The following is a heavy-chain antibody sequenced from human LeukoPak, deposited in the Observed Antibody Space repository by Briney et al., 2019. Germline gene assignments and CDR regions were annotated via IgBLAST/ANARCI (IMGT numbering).Heavy chain of an antibody. CDR1: GGSISSYY. D-gene: IGHD3-22*01. J-gene: IGHJ6*03. V-gene: IGHV4-4*07. Sequence: SETLSLTCTVSGGSISSYYWSWIRQPAGKGLEWIGRIYTSGSTNYNPSLKSRVTISVDTSKNQFSLKLSSVTAADTAVYYCARDLNYDSSGYENYYYMDVWGQGTMVTVSS. CDR3: ARDLNYDSSGYENYYYMDV. CDR2: IYTSGST.